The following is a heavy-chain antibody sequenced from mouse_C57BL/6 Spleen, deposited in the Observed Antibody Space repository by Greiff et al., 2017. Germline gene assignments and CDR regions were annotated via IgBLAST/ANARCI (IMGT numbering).Heavy chain of an antibody. J-gene: IGHJ2*01. CDR1: GYTFTSYW. D-gene: IGHD4-1*01. V-gene: IGHV1-64*01. Sequence: VKLQESGAELVKPGASVKLSCKASGYTFTSYWMHWVKQRPGQGLEWIGMIHPNSGSTNYNEKFKSKATLTVDKSSSTAYMQLSSLTSEDSAVYYCARWRLGQGGNYFDYWGQGTTLTVSS. CDR2: IHPNSGST. CDR3: ARWRLGQGGNYFDY.